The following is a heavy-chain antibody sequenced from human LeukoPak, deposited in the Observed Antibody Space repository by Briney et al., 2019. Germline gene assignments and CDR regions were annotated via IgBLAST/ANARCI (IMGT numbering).Heavy chain of an antibody. CDR1: GFTFSTYW. D-gene: IGHD3-22*01. CDR3: ARGRWLSLSYYFDY. J-gene: IGHJ4*02. CDR2: IKQDGSEE. V-gene: IGHV3-7*04. Sequence: GGSLRLSCAASGFTFSTYWVSWVRQAPGKGVEWVANIKQDGSEEYYVDSVKGRFTISRDNAKNSLYLQMNSLRAEDTAVYYCARGRWLSLSYYFDYWGQGTLVTVSS.